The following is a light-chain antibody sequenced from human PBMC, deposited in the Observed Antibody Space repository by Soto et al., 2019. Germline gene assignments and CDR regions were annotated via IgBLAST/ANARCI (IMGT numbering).Light chain of an antibody. J-gene: IGKJ1*01. CDR1: HSIGES. CDR2: DVS. Sequence: DIQMTQYPSTLSASEGDRVTITCRASHSIGESLAWYQQKPGKAPYLLISDVSSLERGVPSRFSGSGSGTEFTLTISSMQPDDFATFYCQQYNGYSRTLGQGTNV. V-gene: IGKV1-5*01. CDR3: QQYNGYSRT.